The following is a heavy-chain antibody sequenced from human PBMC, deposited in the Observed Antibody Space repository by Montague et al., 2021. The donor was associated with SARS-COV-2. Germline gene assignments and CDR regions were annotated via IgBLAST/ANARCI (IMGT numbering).Heavy chain of an antibody. V-gene: IGHV3-30*18. J-gene: IGHJ5*02. Sequence: SLRLSCAASGFTFSSYGMHWVRQAPGKGLEWVAVISYDGSNKYYADSVKGRFTISRDNSKNTLYLQMNSLRAEDTAVYYCAKPYSGSYRFWFDPWGQGTLVTVSS. CDR3: AKPYSGSYRFWFDP. CDR2: ISYDGSNK. D-gene: IGHD1-26*01. CDR1: GFTFSSYG.